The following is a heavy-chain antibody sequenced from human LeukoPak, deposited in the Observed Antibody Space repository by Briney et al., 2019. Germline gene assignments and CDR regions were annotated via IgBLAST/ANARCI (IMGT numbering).Heavy chain of an antibody. J-gene: IGHJ4*02. CDR1: GGSISSSSYY. Sequence: SETLSLTCTVSGGSISSSSYYWGWIRQPPGKGLEWIGSMYYSGSTYYNPSLKSRVTISVDTSKNQFSLKLSSVTAADTAVYYCARLTTVTTPRYFDYWGQGTLVTVSS. CDR2: MYYSGST. V-gene: IGHV4-39*07. D-gene: IGHD4-17*01. CDR3: ARLTTVTTPRYFDY.